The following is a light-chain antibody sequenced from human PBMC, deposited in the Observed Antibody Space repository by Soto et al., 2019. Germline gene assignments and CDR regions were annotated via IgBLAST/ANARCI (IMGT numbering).Light chain of an antibody. V-gene: IGLV2-23*02. CDR3: YSYANNNRV. Sequence: QSALTQPASVSGSPGQSITISCTGTSSDVGSYNLVSWYQQHPGKAPKLMIYEVSKRPSGVSDRFSGSKSGNTASLTISGLQAEDEDDYYCYSYANNNRVFGGGTQLTVL. CDR1: SSDVGSYNL. CDR2: EVS. J-gene: IGLJ3*02.